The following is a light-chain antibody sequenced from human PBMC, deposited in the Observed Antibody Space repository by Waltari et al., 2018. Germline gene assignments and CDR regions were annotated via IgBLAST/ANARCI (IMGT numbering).Light chain of an antibody. J-gene: IGLJ2*01. V-gene: IGLV3-19*01. CDR2: GKN. CDR3: SSRDSSASHVL. Sequence: SSELTQDPAVSVALGQPVTITCQGARPRTSYARWYQQKSGQAPILVLFGKNKRPSGIPDRFSGYNSESTTSLTITGAQAEDEAEYYCSSRDSSASHVLFAGGTKLTVL. CDR1: RPRTSY.